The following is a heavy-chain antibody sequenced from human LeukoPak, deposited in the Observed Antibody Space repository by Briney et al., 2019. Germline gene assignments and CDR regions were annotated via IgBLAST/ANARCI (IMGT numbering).Heavy chain of an antibody. D-gene: IGHD1-26*01. J-gene: IGHJ5*02. V-gene: IGHV4-4*09. CDR2: IYSIGTT. Sequence: SETLSLTCSLSNGSVTGFPWNWIRQRPGEGLEWIGYIYSIGTTNYNPSLKGRATISIDGSKSQLSLRLSSAAAADTAVYYCARRLGATDDNWFDPWGPGILVTVSS. CDR3: ARRLGATDDNWFDP. CDR1: NGSVTGFP.